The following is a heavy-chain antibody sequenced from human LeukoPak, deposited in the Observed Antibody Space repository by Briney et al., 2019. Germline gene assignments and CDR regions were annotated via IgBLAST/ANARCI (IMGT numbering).Heavy chain of an antibody. CDR1: GGSNSSGGYY. Sequence: SETLSLTGTVSGGSNSSGGYYWSWIRQHPGKGLEWIGYIYYSGSTYYNPSLKRRVTISVDTSKNQFSLKLSSVTAADTAVYYCARDRVVRGVIADAFDIWGQGTMVTVSS. CDR3: ARDRVVRGVIADAFDI. V-gene: IGHV4-31*03. D-gene: IGHD3-10*01. J-gene: IGHJ3*02. CDR2: IYYSGST.